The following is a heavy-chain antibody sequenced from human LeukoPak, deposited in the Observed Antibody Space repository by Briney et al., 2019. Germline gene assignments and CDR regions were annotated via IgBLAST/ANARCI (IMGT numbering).Heavy chain of an antibody. CDR3: ARGGYSSSWT. D-gene: IGHD6-13*01. CDR1: GFTFNSYW. J-gene: IGHJ5*02. V-gene: IGHV3-74*01. CDR2: IDSDGSST. Sequence: GGSLRLSCAASGFTFNSYWMHWVRQAPGKGLVWVSRIDSDGSSTNYADSVKGRFTISRDNAKNTLYLQMNSLRAEDTAVYYCARGGYSSSWTWGQGTLVTVSS.